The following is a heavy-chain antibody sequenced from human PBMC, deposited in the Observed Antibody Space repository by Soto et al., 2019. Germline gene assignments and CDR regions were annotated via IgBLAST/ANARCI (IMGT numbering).Heavy chain of an antibody. CDR3: ARGPSYSDSYFDH. CDR2: ISYDGNNK. J-gene: IGHJ4*02. V-gene: IGHV3-30*03. CDR1: EFTFSNYA. D-gene: IGHD4-17*01. Sequence: PGGSLRLSCAASEFTFSNYAMHWFRQAPGKGLQWLAVISYDGNNKYYAGSVEGRFTISRDNSKNTVYLQMNSLRLEDTAVYYCARGPSYSDSYFDHWGQGTLVTVSS.